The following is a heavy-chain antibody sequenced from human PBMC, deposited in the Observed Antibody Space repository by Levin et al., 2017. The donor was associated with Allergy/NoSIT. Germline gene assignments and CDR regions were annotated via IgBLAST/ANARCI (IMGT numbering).Heavy chain of an antibody. V-gene: IGHV3-48*01. CDR1: GFSFSTYS. CDR2: ISSSSSTI. D-gene: IGHD5-18*01. J-gene: IGHJ4*02. Sequence: GESLKISCAASGFSFSTYSMNWVRQAPGKGLEWVSYISSSSSTIYNADSVKGRFTISRDNAKNSLYLQMNSLTAEDTAVYYCASGTYSYGFNYWGQGTLVTVSS. CDR3: ASGTYSYGFNY.